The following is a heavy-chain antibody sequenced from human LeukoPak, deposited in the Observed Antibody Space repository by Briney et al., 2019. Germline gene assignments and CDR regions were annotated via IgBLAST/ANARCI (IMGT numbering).Heavy chain of an antibody. CDR3: ASGTYRLGDY. J-gene: IGHJ4*02. D-gene: IGHD3-10*01. CDR2: ISGSGVDT. V-gene: IGHV3-23*01. Sequence: GGSQRLSCAASGFSFSTYAMNWVRQAPGKGLEWVSGISGSGVDTHYADSVKGRFRISRDNSKNTLYLQLNSLRAEDTAVYYCASGTYRLGDYWGLGTLVTVSS. CDR1: GFSFSTYA.